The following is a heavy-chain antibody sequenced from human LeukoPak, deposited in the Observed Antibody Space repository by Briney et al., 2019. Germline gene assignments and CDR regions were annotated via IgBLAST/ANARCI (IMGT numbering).Heavy chain of an antibody. CDR2: IEPDGSGK. Sequence: GGSLRLSCAASGFSFRDWMSWVRQAPGKGLGWVADIEPDGSGKTYVDSVKGRFTISRDNAQQSLYPQMDTLTAEDTAVYYCVTSWVRQQRDFWGQGTLVTVSS. CDR1: GFSFRDW. J-gene: IGHJ4*02. D-gene: IGHD3-10*01. V-gene: IGHV3-7*01. CDR3: VTSWVRQQRDF.